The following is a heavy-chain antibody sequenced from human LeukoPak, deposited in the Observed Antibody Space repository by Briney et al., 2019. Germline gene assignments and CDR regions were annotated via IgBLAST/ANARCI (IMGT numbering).Heavy chain of an antibody. V-gene: IGHV3-23*01. D-gene: IGHD2-2*01. J-gene: IGHJ5*02. CDR2: ISGSGGST. CDR3: AKEGFSKNCSSTSCYGREGGWFDP. CDR1: GFTFSSYG. Sequence: GGSLRLSCAASGFTFSSYGMSWVRQAPGKGLEWVSAISGSGGSTYYADSVKGRFTISRDNSKNTLYLQMNSLRAEDTAVYYCAKEGFSKNCSSTSCYGREGGWFDPWGQGTLVTVSS.